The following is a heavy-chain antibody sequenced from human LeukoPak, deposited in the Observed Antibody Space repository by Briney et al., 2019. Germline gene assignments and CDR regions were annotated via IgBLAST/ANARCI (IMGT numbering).Heavy chain of an antibody. V-gene: IGHV3-49*04. J-gene: IGHJ6*03. CDR2: IRSKAYGGIR. CDR1: GFIFGDYA. CDR3: TRVMGSYSNYYRDYYYYYMDV. Sequence: GGSLSLSCTASGFIFGDYAMSWVRQAPGKGLEWVGFIRSKAYGGIRENAASVKGRFTISRDDSKSIAYMQMNSMKTEDTAVYYCTRVMGSYSNYYRDYYYYYMDVWGKGTTVTVSS. D-gene: IGHD4-11*01.